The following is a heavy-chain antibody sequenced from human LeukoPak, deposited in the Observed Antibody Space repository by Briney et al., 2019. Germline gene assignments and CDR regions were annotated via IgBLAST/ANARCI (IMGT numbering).Heavy chain of an antibody. CDR1: GYSFTDYW. Sequence: GESLKISCKASGYSFTDYWIGWVRQMPGKGLEWMGIIYPGDSDTRYSPSFEGQVTISADKSIRAASLEWSSLKASDTAMYYCATPYPREYCSSSACYFNYWGQGTLVTVSS. J-gene: IGHJ4*02. V-gene: IGHV5-51*06. D-gene: IGHD2/OR15-2a*01. CDR2: IYPGDSDT. CDR3: ATPYPREYCSSSACYFNY.